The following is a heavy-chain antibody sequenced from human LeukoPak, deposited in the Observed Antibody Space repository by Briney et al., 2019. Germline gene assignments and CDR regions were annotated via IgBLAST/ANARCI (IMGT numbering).Heavy chain of an antibody. Sequence: GGSLRLSCAVSGITLSNYGMSWVRQAPGKGLEWVAGISDSGGNTKYADSVKGRFTISRDNPKNTLYLQMNSLRAEDTAVYYCAKDQNRRSTVTTAHIWGQGTMVTVSS. J-gene: IGHJ3*02. D-gene: IGHD4-17*01. CDR3: AKDQNRRSTVTTAHI. CDR2: ISDSGGNT. CDR1: GITLSNYG. V-gene: IGHV3-23*01.